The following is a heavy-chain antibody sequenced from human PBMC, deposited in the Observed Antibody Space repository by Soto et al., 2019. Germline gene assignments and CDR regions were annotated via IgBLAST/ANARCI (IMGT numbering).Heavy chain of an antibody. CDR1: GFTVSSND. Sequence: GGSLRVSCAASGFTVSSNDMSWVRQAPGKGLEWVSVIYSGGSTYYADSVKGRFTISRDNSKNTLYLQMSSLRAEDTAVYFCAKDLNFGSGSYYTINSYHGMDVWGQGTTVTVSS. CDR2: IYSGGST. J-gene: IGHJ6*02. D-gene: IGHD3-10*01. V-gene: IGHV3-66*01. CDR3: AKDLNFGSGSYYTINSYHGMDV.